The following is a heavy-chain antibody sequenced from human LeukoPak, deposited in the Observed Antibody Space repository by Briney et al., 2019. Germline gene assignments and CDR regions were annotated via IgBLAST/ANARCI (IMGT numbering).Heavy chain of an antibody. CDR1: GFTFRTHT. D-gene: IGHD3-3*01. J-gene: IGHJ4*02. V-gene: IGHV3-21*01. CDR3: ARVPGGLEWADFDY. CDR2: ISSSSSDI. Sequence: GGSLRLSCAASGFTFRTHTMNWVHQAPGKGLEWVSCISSSSSDIYYADSVKGRFTISRDNAKNSLYLHMSSLRAEDTAVYYCARVPGGLEWADFDYWGQGTLVTVSS.